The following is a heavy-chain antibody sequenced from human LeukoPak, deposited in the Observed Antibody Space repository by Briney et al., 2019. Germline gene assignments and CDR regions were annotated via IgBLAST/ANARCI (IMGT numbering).Heavy chain of an antibody. J-gene: IGHJ3*02. Sequence: PGGSLRLSCAASGFTFSSYWMHWVRQAPGKGLVWVSRINSDGSSTSYADSVKGRFTISRDNAKNSLYLQMSSLRAEDTAVYYCGSGNWNDRAFDIWGQGTMVTVSS. D-gene: IGHD1-20*01. V-gene: IGHV3-74*01. CDR3: GSGNWNDRAFDI. CDR1: GFTFSSYW. CDR2: INSDGSST.